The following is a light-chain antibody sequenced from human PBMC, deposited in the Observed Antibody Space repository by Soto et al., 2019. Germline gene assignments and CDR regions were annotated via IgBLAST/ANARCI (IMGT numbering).Light chain of an antibody. CDR2: GAS. V-gene: IGKV3-15*01. J-gene: IGKJ1*01. CDR3: QQYNNWPPTWT. Sequence: EIVMTQSPATLSVSPGERATLSCRASQSVSSNLARYQQKPGQAPRLLIYGASTRATGIPARFSGSGSGTGFTLTISSLQSEDFAVYYCQQYNNWPPTWTFGQGTKGEIK. CDR1: QSVSSN.